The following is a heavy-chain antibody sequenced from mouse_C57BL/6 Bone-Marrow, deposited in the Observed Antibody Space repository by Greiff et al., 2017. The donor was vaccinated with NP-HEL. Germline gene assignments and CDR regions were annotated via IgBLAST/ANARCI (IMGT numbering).Heavy chain of an antibody. D-gene: IGHD4-1*01. Sequence: EVQLVESGPGLVKPSQSLSLTCSVTGYSITSGYYWNWIRQFPGNKLEWMGYISYDGSNNYNPSLKNRISITRDTSKNQFFLKLNSVTTEDTATYYCARDELTGTIAYWGQGTLVTVSA. CDR3: ARDELTGTIAY. CDR1: GYSITSGYY. V-gene: IGHV3-6*01. J-gene: IGHJ3*01. CDR2: ISYDGSN.